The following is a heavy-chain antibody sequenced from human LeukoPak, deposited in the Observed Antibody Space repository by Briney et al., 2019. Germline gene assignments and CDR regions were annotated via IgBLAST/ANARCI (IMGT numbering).Heavy chain of an antibody. Sequence: PSETLSLTCAVYGGSFSSYYWSWIRQPPGKGLEWIGYIYYSGSTNYNPSLKSRVTISVDTSKNQFSLKLSSVTAADTAVYYCARSGSSGYYYYYYGMDVWGQGTTVTVSS. D-gene: IGHD3-22*01. J-gene: IGHJ6*02. CDR3: ARSGSSGYYYYYYGMDV. CDR2: IYYSGST. V-gene: IGHV4-59*08. CDR1: GGSFSSYY.